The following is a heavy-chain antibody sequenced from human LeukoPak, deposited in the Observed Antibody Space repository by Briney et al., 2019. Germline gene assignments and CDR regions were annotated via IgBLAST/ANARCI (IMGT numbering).Heavy chain of an antibody. CDR2: IIPIFGTA. CDR3: ARDGAVYPYYDFWSGEH. CDR1: GGTFSSYA. Sequence: ASVKVSCKASGGTFSSYAISWLRQAPGQGLEWMGRIIPIFGTANYAQKFQGRVTITTDESTSTASMELSSLRSEDTAVYYCARDGAVYPYYDFWSGEHWGQGTLVTVSS. J-gene: IGHJ4*02. D-gene: IGHD3-3*01. V-gene: IGHV1-69*05.